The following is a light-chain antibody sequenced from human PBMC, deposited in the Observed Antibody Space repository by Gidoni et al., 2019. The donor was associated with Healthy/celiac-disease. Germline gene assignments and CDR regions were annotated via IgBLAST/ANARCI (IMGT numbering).Light chain of an antibody. CDR3: QAWDSSTVV. J-gene: IGLJ2*01. CDR1: KLGEKY. V-gene: IGLV3-1*01. Sequence: SYELTKQPSVSVSPGQTASITCSGDKLGEKYACWYQQKPGQSPVLVIYQDSKRPSGIPERFSGSNSGNTATLTISGTQAMDEADYYFQAWDSSTVVFGGGTKLTVL. CDR2: QDS.